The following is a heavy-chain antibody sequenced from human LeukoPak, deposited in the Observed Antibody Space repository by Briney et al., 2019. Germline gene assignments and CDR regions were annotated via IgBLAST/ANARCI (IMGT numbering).Heavy chain of an antibody. CDR1: GFTFSSYA. Sequence: GGSLRLSCAASGFTFSSYAMHWVRQAPGKGLEWVAVISYDGSNKYYADSVKGRFTISRDNSKNTLYLQMNSLRAEDTAVYYCARDRHIASGWYQTAMDFDYWGQGTLVTVSS. V-gene: IGHV3-30*04. CDR2: ISYDGSNK. J-gene: IGHJ4*02. D-gene: IGHD6-19*01. CDR3: ARDRHIASGWYQTAMDFDY.